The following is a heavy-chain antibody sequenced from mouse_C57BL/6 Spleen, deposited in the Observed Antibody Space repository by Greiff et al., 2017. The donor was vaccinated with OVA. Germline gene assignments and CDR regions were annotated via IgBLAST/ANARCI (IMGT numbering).Heavy chain of an antibody. CDR1: GYAFSSYW. CDR3: ASVITTVVSYAMDY. D-gene: IGHD1-1*01. CDR2: IYPGDGDT. V-gene: IGHV1-80*01. Sequence: QVQLQQSGAELVKPGASVKISCKASGYAFSSYWMNWVKQRPGKGLEWIGQIYPGDGDTNYNGKFKGKATLTADKSSSTAYMQLSSLTSEDSAVYFCASVITTVVSYAMDYWGQGTSVTVSS. J-gene: IGHJ4*01.